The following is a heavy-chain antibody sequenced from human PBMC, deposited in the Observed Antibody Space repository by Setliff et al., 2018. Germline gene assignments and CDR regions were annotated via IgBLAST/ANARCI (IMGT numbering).Heavy chain of an antibody. Sequence: GASVKVSCKAFGYTFAKYGTSWVRQAPGQGLEWMGGIIPIFGTANYAQKFQGRVTITADGSTSTAYMELSSLRSEDTAVYYCARYVHFANHFDYWGQGTLVTVSS. CDR2: IIPIFGTA. V-gene: IGHV1-69*13. CDR3: ARYVHFANHFDY. D-gene: IGHD3-10*02. J-gene: IGHJ4*02. CDR1: GYTFAKYG.